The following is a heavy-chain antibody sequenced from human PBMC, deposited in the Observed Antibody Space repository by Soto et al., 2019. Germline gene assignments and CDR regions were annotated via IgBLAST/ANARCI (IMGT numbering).Heavy chain of an antibody. V-gene: IGHV3-33*01. J-gene: IGHJ4*02. CDR1: GFTFRNYG. Sequence: PGGSLRLSCVASGFTFRNYGMHWVRQAPGKGLERVAVIWYDGSRKYYADSVKGQFTISRDNSKNTLYLQMNSLRAEDTAVYYCARGLYDSSGYPDYWGQGTQVTVSS. CDR3: ARGLYDSSGYPDY. CDR2: IWYDGSRK. D-gene: IGHD3-22*01.